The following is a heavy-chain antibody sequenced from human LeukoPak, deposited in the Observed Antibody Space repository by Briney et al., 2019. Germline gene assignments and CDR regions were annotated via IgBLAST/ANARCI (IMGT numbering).Heavy chain of an antibody. J-gene: IGHJ4*02. CDR3: VRGGVYAGY. V-gene: IGHV1-69*13. D-gene: IGHD2-8*01. CDR2: IIPIFHTA. CDR1: GGTFSTYA. Sequence: GASLTVSCKASGGTFSTYAINWVRQPPGQGLEWMGGIIPIFHTANYAEKLQGRVSITADESTSTAYMEVRSRRSDDTAVYYCVRGGVYAGYWGQGTLVIVSS.